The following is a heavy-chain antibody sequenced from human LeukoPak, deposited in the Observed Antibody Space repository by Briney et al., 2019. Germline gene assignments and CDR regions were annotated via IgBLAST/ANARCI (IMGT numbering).Heavy chain of an antibody. V-gene: IGHV3-21*01. CDR2: ISSSSNYI. D-gene: IGHD3-16*01. Sequence: GGSLRLSCAASGFTFSSYSMNWVRQAPGKGLEWVSSISSSSNYIYYADSVKGRFTISRDNAKNSLYLQMNSLRAEDTAVYYCASAMGSLGYWGQGTLVTVSS. CDR3: ASAMGSLGY. CDR1: GFTFSSYS. J-gene: IGHJ4*02.